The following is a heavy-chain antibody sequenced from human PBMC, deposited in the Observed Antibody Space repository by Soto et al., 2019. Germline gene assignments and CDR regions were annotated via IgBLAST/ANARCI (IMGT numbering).Heavy chain of an antibody. Sequence: GASVKVSCKASGYTFTSYYMHWVRQAPGQGLEWMGLINPNDGKTSYAQKFQGRVTMTEDTSTDTAYMELSSLRSEDTAVYYCATDLVTMVRGVTPVFDYWGQGTLVTVSS. CDR3: ATDLVTMVRGVTPVFDY. CDR1: GYTFTSYY. J-gene: IGHJ4*02. V-gene: IGHV1-46*01. D-gene: IGHD3-10*01. CDR2: INPNDGKT.